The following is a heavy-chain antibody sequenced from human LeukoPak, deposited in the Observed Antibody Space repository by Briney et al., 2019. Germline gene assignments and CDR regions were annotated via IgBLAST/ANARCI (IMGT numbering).Heavy chain of an antibody. Sequence: GASVKVSCKASGYTFTSYYMHWVRQAPGQGLEWRGIINPSGGSTSYAQKFQGRVTMTRDTSTSTVYMELSSLRSEDTAVYYCARDRYCSGGSCYLFSWGQGTLVTVSS. CDR3: ARDRYCSGGSCYLFS. V-gene: IGHV1-46*01. CDR1: GYTFTSYY. CDR2: INPSGGST. J-gene: IGHJ5*02. D-gene: IGHD2-15*01.